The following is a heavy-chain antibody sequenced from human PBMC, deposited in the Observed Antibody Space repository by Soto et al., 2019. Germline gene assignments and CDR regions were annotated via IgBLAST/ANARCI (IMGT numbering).Heavy chain of an antibody. J-gene: IGHJ6*02. CDR2: ISGGGGST. CDR3: AKAVTLVRGINPYSYGLDV. Sequence: PEGSLRLSCAVSGFPFSSYVMTWVRQAPGKGLEWVSVISGGGGSTNYAESVKGRFTISRDNSENTLYLQMNSLRAEDTAVYYCAKAVTLVRGINPYSYGLDVWGQGTTVTVSS. CDR1: GFPFSSYV. V-gene: IGHV3-23*01. D-gene: IGHD3-10*01.